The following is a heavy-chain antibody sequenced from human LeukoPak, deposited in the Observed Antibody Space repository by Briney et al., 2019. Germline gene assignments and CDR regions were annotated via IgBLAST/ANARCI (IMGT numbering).Heavy chain of an antibody. CDR1: GYTFTGYY. Sequence: GASVKVSCKASGYTFTGYYMHWVRQAPGQGLEWMGWINPNSGGTNYAQKFQGRVTMTRDTSISTAYMELSRLRSDDTAVYYCARDLEMGATSNDAFDIWGQGTMVTVSS. V-gene: IGHV1-2*02. J-gene: IGHJ3*02. CDR3: ARDLEMGATSNDAFDI. CDR2: INPNSGGT. D-gene: IGHD1-26*01.